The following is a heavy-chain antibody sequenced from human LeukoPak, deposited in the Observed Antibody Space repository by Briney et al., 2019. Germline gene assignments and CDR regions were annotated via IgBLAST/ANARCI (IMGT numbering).Heavy chain of an antibody. CDR3: ASGQYSSGWSPPGVDY. Sequence: GASLKISCKGSGYSFTSYWIGWVRPMPGKGLEWMGIIYPGDSDTRYSPSFQGQVTISADKSISTAYLQWSSLKASDTAMYYCASGQYSSGWSPPGVDYWGQGTLVTVSS. CDR1: GYSFTSYW. V-gene: IGHV5-51*01. J-gene: IGHJ4*02. D-gene: IGHD6-19*01. CDR2: IYPGDSDT.